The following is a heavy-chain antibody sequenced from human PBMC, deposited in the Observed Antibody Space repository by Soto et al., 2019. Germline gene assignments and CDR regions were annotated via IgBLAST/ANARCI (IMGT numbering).Heavy chain of an antibody. J-gene: IGHJ6*02. CDR2: ISGSGGST. CDR3: AKAASSSWYPRYYYYYYGMDV. V-gene: IGHV3-23*01. Sequence: PGGSLRLSCAASGFTFSSYAMSWVRQAPGKGLEWVSAISGSGGSTYYADSVKGRFTISRDNSKNTLYLQMNSLRAEDTAVYYCAKAASSSWYPRYYYYYYGMDVWGQGTTVTVSS. CDR1: GFTFSSYA. D-gene: IGHD6-13*01.